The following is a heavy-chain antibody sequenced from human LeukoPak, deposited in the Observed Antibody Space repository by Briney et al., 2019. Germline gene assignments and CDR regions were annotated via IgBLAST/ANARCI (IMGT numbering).Heavy chain of an antibody. V-gene: IGHV3-9*01. CDR3: AKESCSNTSCSNDY. CDR2: ITWNSGDI. J-gene: IGHJ4*02. CDR1: GFTFDDYA. Sequence: GGSLRLSCAASGFTFDDYAMHWVRHAPGKGLEWVSGITWNSGDIGYADSVKGRFTISRDNAKNSLYLQMNSLRAEDTALYYCAKESCSNTSCSNDYWGQGTLVTVSS. D-gene: IGHD2-2*01.